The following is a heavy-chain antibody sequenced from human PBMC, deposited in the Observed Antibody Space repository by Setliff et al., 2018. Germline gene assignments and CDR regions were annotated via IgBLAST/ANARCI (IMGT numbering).Heavy chain of an antibody. D-gene: IGHD3-16*01. CDR3: ARDYQGGWFAP. J-gene: IGHJ5*02. CDR2: VSYFGAS. CDR1: DVSISDTTYY. V-gene: IGHV4-39*07. Sequence: PSETLSLTCTVSDVSISDTTYYWAWVRLPPGKGLEWIGTVSYFGASYSNPSLKSRLNISLDKSANRFSLKLTSVTAADTAVYYCARDYQGGWFAPWGQGIMVTVSS.